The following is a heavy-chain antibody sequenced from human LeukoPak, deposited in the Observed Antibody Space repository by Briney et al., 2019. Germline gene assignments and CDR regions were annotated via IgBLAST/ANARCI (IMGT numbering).Heavy chain of an antibody. CDR1: GFTFSSYA. V-gene: IGHV3-30-3*01. CDR3: ARDARAFDI. CDR2: ISYDGSNK. Sequence: GGSLRLSCAASGFTFSSYAMHWVRQAPGKGLEWVAVISYDGSNKYYADSVKGRFTISRDDSKNTLYLQMNSLRAEDTAVYYCARDARAFDIWGQGTMVTVSS. J-gene: IGHJ3*02.